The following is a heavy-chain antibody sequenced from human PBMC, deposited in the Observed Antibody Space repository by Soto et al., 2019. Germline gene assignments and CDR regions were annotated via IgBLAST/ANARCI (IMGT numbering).Heavy chain of an antibody. Sequence: PGGSLRLSCAASGFTFSSYSMNWVRQAPGKGLEWVSSISSSSSYIYYADSVKGRFTISRDNAKNSLYLQMNSLRAEDTAVYYCARGYDYIWGSYSGWGPGTLVTVSS. J-gene: IGHJ4*02. V-gene: IGHV3-21*01. D-gene: IGHD3-16*01. CDR1: GFTFSSYS. CDR3: ARGYDYIWGSYSG. CDR2: ISSSSSYI.